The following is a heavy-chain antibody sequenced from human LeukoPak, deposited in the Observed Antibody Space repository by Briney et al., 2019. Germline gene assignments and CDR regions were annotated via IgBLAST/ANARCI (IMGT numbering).Heavy chain of an antibody. J-gene: IGHJ2*01. D-gene: IGHD6-13*01. CDR2: IYYSGST. CDR1: GGSISSSSYY. V-gene: IGHV4-39*07. Sequence: PSETLSLTCTVSGGSISSSSYYWGWIRQPPGKGPEWIGSIYYSGSTYYNPSLKSRVTTSVDTSKNQFSLKLSSVTAADTAVYYCARARYSSSWLYWYFDLWGRGTLVTVSS. CDR3: ARARYSSSWLYWYFDL.